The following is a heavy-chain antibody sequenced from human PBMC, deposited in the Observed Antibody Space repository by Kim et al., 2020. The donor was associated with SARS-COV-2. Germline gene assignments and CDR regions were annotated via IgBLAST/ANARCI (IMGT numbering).Heavy chain of an antibody. J-gene: IGHJ4*02. V-gene: IGHV3-30*01. D-gene: IGHD3-22*01. CDR3: ARSSMIVVVITIDY. Sequence: EGSVKGRFTISRDNSKNTLYLQMNSLRAEDTAVYYCARSSMIVVVITIDYWGQGTLVTVSS.